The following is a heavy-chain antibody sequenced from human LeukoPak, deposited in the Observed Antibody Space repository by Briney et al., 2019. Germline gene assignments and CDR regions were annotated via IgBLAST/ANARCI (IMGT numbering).Heavy chain of an antibody. CDR2: ISAYNGNT. V-gene: IGHV1-18*01. CDR1: GGTFSSYA. Sequence: GASVKVSCKASGGTFSSYAISWVRQAPGQGLEWMGWISAYNGNTNYAQRLQGRVTMTTDTSTSTAYMELRSLRSDDTAVYYCARDLFDCSSTSCYGYYGMDVWGQGTTVTVSS. D-gene: IGHD2-2*01. CDR3: ARDLFDCSSTSCYGYYGMDV. J-gene: IGHJ6*02.